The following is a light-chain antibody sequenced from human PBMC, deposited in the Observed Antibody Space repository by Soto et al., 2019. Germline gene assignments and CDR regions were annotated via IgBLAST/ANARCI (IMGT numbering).Light chain of an antibody. CDR1: QSISNY. V-gene: IGKV1-39*01. CDR3: QQSYSTPYT. CDR2: AAS. Sequence: DIQMTQSPSSLSASVGDRVTITCRASQSISNYLNWYQQKPGKAPKLLIYAASSLQTGVPSRFSGSGSGTDFTLTISSLQPEDFVTYYCQQSYSTPYTFGQGTQLEIK. J-gene: IGKJ2*01.